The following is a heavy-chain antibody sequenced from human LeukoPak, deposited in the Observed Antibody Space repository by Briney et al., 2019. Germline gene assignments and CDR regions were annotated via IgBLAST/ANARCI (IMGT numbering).Heavy chain of an antibody. CDR2: INHSGST. J-gene: IGHJ1*01. V-gene: IGHV4-34*01. D-gene: IGHD6-19*01. CDR3: ARHSMSSKSSGYNR. Sequence: SETLSLTCAVYGGSFSGYYWRWIREPPGPGLEWIGEINHSGSTNYNPSLKSRVTISVDTSKNQFSLWLSSVTAADTAMYYCARHSMSSKSSGYNRWGQGTLVTVSS. CDR1: GGSFSGYY.